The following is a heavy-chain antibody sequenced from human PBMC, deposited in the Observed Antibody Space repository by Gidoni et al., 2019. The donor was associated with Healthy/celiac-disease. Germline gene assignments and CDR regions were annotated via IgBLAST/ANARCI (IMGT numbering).Heavy chain of an antibody. V-gene: IGHV1-46*01. J-gene: IGHJ4*02. Sequence: QVQLVQSGAEVKKPGASVTVSCKASGYTFTSYYMHWVRQAPGQGLEWMGIINPSGGSTSYAQKCQGRVTMTRDTSTSTVYMELSSLRSEDTAVYYCAREYCSGGSCYDYWGQGTLVTVSS. D-gene: IGHD2-15*01. CDR1: GYTFTSYY. CDR2: INPSGGST. CDR3: AREYCSGGSCYDY.